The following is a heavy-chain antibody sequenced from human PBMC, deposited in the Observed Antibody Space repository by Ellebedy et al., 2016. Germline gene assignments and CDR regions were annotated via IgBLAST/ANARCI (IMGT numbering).Heavy chain of an antibody. J-gene: IGHJ4*02. D-gene: IGHD2-15*01. Sequence: GGSLRLSXAASGFTFSSYAMHWVRQSPGKGLEWVAVMWYDGSNKYYADSVRGRFTISRDNSKNTLYLQMNSLRAEDTAVYYCARVKYCSANSCYSGLDYWGQGTLVTVSS. V-gene: IGHV3-33*08. CDR1: GFTFSSYA. CDR3: ARVKYCSANSCYSGLDY. CDR2: MWYDGSNK.